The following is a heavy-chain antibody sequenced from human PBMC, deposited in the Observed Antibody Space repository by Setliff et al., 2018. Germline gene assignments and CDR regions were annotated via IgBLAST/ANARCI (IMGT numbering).Heavy chain of an antibody. V-gene: IGHV1-69*10. J-gene: IGHJ4*02. CDR3: ARDAVMITFGGVIEEDY. CDR1: GGTLSNYG. CDR2: TIPMLALP. Sequence: ASVKVSCKASGGTLSNYGLSWVRQAPGQGLEWMGGTIPMLALPNKAEKFQDRITITADKSTNTAYMELSSLRSEDTAVYYCARDAVMITFGGVIEEDYWGQGTLVTVSS. D-gene: IGHD3-16*01.